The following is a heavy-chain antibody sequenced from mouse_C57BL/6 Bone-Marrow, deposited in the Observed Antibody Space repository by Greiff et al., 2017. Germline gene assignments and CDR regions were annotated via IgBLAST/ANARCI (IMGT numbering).Heavy chain of an antibody. J-gene: IGHJ2*01. CDR2: ILPGSGST. V-gene: IGHV1-9*01. CDR1: GYTFTGSW. Sequence: VKLQESGAELMQPGASVRLSCKATGYTFTGSWIEWVKQTPGHGLEWIGAILPGSGSTNYNEKFNGKATFTAATSSNTDYMKLSSLTTEYSAIDDCAGRYYFDYWGQGTTLTVS. CDR3: AGRYYFDY.